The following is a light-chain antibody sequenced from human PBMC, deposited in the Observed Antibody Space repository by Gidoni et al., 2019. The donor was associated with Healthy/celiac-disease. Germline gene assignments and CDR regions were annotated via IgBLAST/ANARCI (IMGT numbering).Light chain of an antibody. J-gene: IGKJ2*01. CDR2: GAS. V-gene: IGKV3-20*01. CDR3: QQYGSSPLT. Sequence: EIVLPQSPGTLSLSPGERATLSCRASQCVSSSYLAWYQQKPGQAPRLLIYGASSRATGIPDRFSGSGSGTDFTLTISRLEPEDVAVYYCQQYGSSPLTFGQGTKLEIK. CDR1: QCVSSSY.